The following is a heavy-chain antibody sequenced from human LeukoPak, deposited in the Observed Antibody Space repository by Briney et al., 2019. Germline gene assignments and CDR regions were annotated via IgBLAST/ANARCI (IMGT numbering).Heavy chain of an antibody. J-gene: IGHJ4*02. Sequence: SETLSLTCTVSGGSISSGGYYWSWIRQPPGKGLEWIGYIYHSGSTYYNPSLKSRVTISVDRSKNQFSLKLSSVTAADTAVYYCARGAFAVAGTLFDYWGQGTLVTVSS. CDR3: ARGAFAVAGTLFDY. V-gene: IGHV4-30-2*01. CDR2: IYHSGST. CDR1: GGSISSGGYY. D-gene: IGHD6-19*01.